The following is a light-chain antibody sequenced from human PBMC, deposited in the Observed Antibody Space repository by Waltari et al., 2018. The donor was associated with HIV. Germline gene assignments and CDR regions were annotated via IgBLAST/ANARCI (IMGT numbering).Light chain of an antibody. J-gene: IGLJ1*01. CDR1: SSDVGGYNS. Sequence: SALTQPASVSGSPGQSITISCTGTSSDVGGYNSVSCYQQHPGKAPKLMIYEVSNRPSGVSNRFSGSKSGNTASLTISGLQAEDEADYYCSSYASSSTPYVFGTGTKVTVL. CDR2: EVS. V-gene: IGLV2-14*01. CDR3: SSYASSSTPYV.